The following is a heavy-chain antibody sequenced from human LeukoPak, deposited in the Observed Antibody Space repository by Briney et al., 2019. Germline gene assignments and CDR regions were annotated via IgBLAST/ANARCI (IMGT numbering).Heavy chain of an antibody. CDR2: IRYDGSNK. J-gene: IGHJ4*02. V-gene: IGHV3-30*02. Sequence: GGSLRLSCAASGFTFSSYGMHWVRQAPGKGLEWVAFIRYDGSNKYYADSVKGRFTISRDNAKNSLYLQMNCLRAEDTAVYYCARHSSSWYEDYFDYWGQGTLVTVSS. CDR3: ARHSSSWYEDYFDY. CDR1: GFTFSSYG. D-gene: IGHD6-13*01.